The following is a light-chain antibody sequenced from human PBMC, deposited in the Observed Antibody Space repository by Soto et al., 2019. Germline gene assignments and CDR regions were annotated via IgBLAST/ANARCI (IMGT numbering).Light chain of an antibody. V-gene: IGKV1-39*01. CDR3: QQSHSTLLLT. CDR2: AAS. CDR1: QSISTY. J-gene: IGKJ5*01. Sequence: DIQMTQSPSSLSASVGDRVTITCQASQSISTYLNWYQQKPGEAPKLLIYAASSLQSGVPSRLTGSGAGTHFTLTIRSLQPEDFATYYCQQSHSTLLLTFGQWTRLEI.